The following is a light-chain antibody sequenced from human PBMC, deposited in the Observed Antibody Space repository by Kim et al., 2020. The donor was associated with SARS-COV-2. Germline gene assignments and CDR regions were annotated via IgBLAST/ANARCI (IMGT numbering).Light chain of an antibody. V-gene: IGLV3-1*01. CDR1: KLGNKY. CDR3: QVWDRTTVV. Sequence: SYELTQPPSVSVSPGQTASITCSGDKLGNKYTCWYQQKPGQSPVLVIYQDSKRPSGIPERFSGSNSGNTATLTISGTQAMDEADYYCQVWDRTTVVFGGGTQLTVL. CDR2: QDS. J-gene: IGLJ3*02.